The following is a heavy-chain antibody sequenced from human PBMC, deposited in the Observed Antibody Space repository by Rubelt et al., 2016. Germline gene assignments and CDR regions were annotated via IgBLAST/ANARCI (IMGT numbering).Heavy chain of an antibody. D-gene: IGHD6-13*01. CDR1: GGSFSGYY. Sequence: QVQLPQWGAGLLKPSETLSLTCAVYGGSFSGYYWSRIRQPPGKGLEWIGEITHSGSNNYNPSLKSRVTISVDTSKNQFSLRLSSVTAADTAVYYCAGGLARAAAAPRRLWFDPWGQGTLVTVSS. J-gene: IGHJ5*02. CDR2: ITHSGSN. CDR3: AGGLARAAAAPRRLWFDP. V-gene: IGHV4-34*01.